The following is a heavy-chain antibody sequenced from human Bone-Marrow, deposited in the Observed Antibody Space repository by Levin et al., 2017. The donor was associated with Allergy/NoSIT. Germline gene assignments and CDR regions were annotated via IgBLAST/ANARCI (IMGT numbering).Heavy chain of an antibody. D-gene: IGHD2-2*01. CDR2: IRSDGSNK. V-gene: IGHV3-33*01. CDR3: ARTCDESSTWDSPHVNW. J-gene: IGHJ4*02. CDR1: GFTFSSYG. Sequence: SGGSLRLSCAASGFTFSSYGMHWVRQAPDKGLEWVAVIRSDGSNKYYADSVKGRFTISRDNSANTLYLQMNSLRAEDTAVYYCARTCDESSTWDSPHVNWWGQGTLVTVSS.